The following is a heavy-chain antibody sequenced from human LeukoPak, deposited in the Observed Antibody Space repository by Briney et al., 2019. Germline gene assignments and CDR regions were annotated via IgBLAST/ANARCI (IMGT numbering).Heavy chain of an antibody. V-gene: IGHV1-18*01. J-gene: IGHJ4*02. CDR3: ARDLGPGGDYYGSSGYLY. Sequence: ASVKVSCKASGYTFTSYGISWVRQAPGQGLEWMGWISACNGNTNYAQKLQGRVTMTTDTSTSTAYMELRSLRSDDTAVYYCARDLGPGGDYYGSSGYLYWGQGTLVTVSS. D-gene: IGHD3-22*01. CDR1: GYTFTSYG. CDR2: ISACNGNT.